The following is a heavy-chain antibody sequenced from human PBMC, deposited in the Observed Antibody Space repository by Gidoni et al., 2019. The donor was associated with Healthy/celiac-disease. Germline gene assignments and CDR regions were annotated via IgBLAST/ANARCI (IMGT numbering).Heavy chain of an antibody. CDR2: ISWNSGSI. CDR1: GLTFDDYA. CDR3: AKGGDYYDSSGYVLGDAFDI. Sequence: VQLVESGGGLVQPGRSLRLSCAASGLTFDDYAMHWVRQAPGKGLEWVSGISWNSGSIGYADSVKGRFTISRDNAKNSLYLQMNSLRAEDTALYYCAKGGDYYDSSGYVLGDAFDIWGQGTMVTVSS. D-gene: IGHD3-22*01. J-gene: IGHJ3*02. V-gene: IGHV3-9*01.